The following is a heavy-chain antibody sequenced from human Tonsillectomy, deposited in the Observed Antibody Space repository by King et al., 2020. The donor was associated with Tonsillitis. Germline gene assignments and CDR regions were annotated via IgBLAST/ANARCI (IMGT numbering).Heavy chain of an antibody. CDR2: IKQVGSEK. CDR3: ARTARVFDY. CDR1: GFSLSYYW. J-gene: IGHJ4*02. D-gene: IGHD6-6*01. Sequence: DVQLVESGGGLVQPGGSLRLSCAASGFSLSYYWMSWVRQAPGKGLEGVANIKQVGSEKYYVDSVKGRFTSSRDNAKKSLYLQMNSLRAEDTAVYYCARTARVFDYWGQGTLVTVSS. V-gene: IGHV3-7*03.